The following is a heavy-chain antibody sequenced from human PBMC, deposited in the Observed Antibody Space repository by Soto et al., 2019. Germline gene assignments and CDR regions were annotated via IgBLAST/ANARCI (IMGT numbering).Heavy chain of an antibody. CDR2: IYSGGST. CDR1: GFTVSSKY. Sequence: GGSLRLSCAASGFTVSSKYMSWVRQAPGKGLEWVSVIYSGGSTYYADSVKGRFTISRDNSKNTLYLQMNSLRAEDTAVYYCARAAYPLDAFDIWGQGTMVTVSS. J-gene: IGHJ3*02. V-gene: IGHV3-53*01. CDR3: ARAAYPLDAFDI.